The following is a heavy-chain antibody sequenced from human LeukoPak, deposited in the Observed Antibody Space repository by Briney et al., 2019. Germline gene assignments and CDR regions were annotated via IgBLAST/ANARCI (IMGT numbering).Heavy chain of an antibody. CDR3: ASIRRGWSQNWDY. CDR2: IKQDGSEK. CDR1: GFTCSSYG. V-gene: IGHV3-7*01. Sequence: GGSLRLSCAASGFTCSSYGMRWVRQAPGKGLEWVANIKQDGSEKYYVDSVKGRFTISRDNAKNSLYLQMNSLRAEDTAVYYCASIRRGWSQNWDYWGQGTLVTVSS. J-gene: IGHJ4*02. D-gene: IGHD6-19*01.